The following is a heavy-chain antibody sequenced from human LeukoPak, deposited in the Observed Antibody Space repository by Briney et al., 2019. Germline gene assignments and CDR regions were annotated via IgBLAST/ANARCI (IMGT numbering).Heavy chain of an antibody. Sequence: PGGSLRLSCAASGFTFSSYGMHWVRQAPGKGLEWVAFIRYDGSNKYYADSVKGRFTISRDNSKNTLYLQMNSLRAEDTAVYYCAKWPPREQLVRVEPPEVIPDYWGQGTLVTVSS. CDR1: GFTFSSYG. CDR2: IRYDGSNK. CDR3: AKWPPREQLVRVEPPEVIPDY. D-gene: IGHD6-6*01. J-gene: IGHJ4*02. V-gene: IGHV3-30*02.